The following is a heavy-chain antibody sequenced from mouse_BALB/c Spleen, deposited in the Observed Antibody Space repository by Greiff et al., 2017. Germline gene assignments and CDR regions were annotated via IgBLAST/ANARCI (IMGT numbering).Heavy chain of an antibody. J-gene: IGHJ4*01. Sequence: EVKLVESGPGLVKPSQSLSLTCTVTGYSITSDYAWNWIRQFPGNKLEWMGYISYSGSTSYNPSLKSRISITRDTSKNQFFLQLNSVTTEDTATYYCAREEYGYRYYYAMDYWGQGTSVTVSS. CDR2: ISYSGST. D-gene: IGHD2-2*01. V-gene: IGHV3-2*02. CDR1: GYSITSDYA. CDR3: AREEYGYRYYYAMDY.